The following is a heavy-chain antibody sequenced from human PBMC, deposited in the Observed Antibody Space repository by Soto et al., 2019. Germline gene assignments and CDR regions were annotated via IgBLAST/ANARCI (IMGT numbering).Heavy chain of an antibody. CDR3: ARPRLGGYFFDS. D-gene: IGHD3-10*01. CDR2: IGSAGDT. V-gene: IGHV3-13*01. Sequence: GGSLRLSCAASGFNFKTYDMHWGRRARGKGLEWVSGIGSAGDTYYTDCVEGPCTISRENAKNSLYPQTNSLTAGDSAVYYCARPRLGGYFFDSWGQGSLVTVSS. CDR1: GFNFKTYD. J-gene: IGHJ4*02.